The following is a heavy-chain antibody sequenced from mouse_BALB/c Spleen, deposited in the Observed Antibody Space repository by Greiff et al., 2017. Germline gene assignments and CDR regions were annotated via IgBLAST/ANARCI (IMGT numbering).Heavy chain of an antibody. CDR2: ISSGGSYT. Sequence: DVKLVESGGDLVKPGGSLKLSCAASGFTFSSYGMSWVRQTPDKRLEWVATISSGGSYTYYPDSVKGRFTFSRDNAKNTLYLQMSSLKSEDTAMYYCARPYDYDDPYAMDYWGQGTSVTVSS. V-gene: IGHV5-6*02. D-gene: IGHD2-4*01. CDR3: ARPYDYDDPYAMDY. J-gene: IGHJ4*01. CDR1: GFTFSSYG.